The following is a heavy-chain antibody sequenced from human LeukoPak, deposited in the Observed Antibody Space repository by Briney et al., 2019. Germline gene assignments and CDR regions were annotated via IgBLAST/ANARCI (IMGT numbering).Heavy chain of an antibody. J-gene: IGHJ4*02. CDR1: GYTFSDYY. Sequence: ASVKVSCKASGYTFSDYYIHWVRQAPGQGLEWMGWINPNSGGTYYAQTFQGRVTMTRDASINTVYMELSRLRSDDTAVYFCAREPGGWSPGNYWGQGTLVTVSS. CDR2: INPNSGGT. V-gene: IGHV1-2*02. CDR3: AREPGGWSPGNY. D-gene: IGHD6-19*01.